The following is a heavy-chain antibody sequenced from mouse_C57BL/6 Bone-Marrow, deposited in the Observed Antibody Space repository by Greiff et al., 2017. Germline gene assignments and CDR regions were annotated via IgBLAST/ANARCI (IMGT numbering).Heavy chain of an antibody. V-gene: IGHV2-6*02. CDR1: GFSLTSYG. CDR3: ARHMSNCYYAKDY. CDR2: IWSDGST. Sequence: VQLQQSGPGLVAPSQSLSITCTVSGFSLTSYGVYWVRQPPGKGLEWLVVIWSDGSTTYNSALKSRLSISKDNSKSQDFLKMNSLQTDATAMYYCARHMSNCYYAKDYWGQGTSVTVSS. D-gene: IGHD2-5*01. J-gene: IGHJ4*01.